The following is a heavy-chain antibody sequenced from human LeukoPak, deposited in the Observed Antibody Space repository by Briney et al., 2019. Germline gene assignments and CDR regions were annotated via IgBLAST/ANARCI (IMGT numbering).Heavy chain of an antibody. CDR1: GGSISSYY. Sequence: SETLSPTCTVSGGSISSYYWSWIRQPPGKGLEWIGYIYYSGSTNYNPSLKSRVTISVDTSKNQFSLKLSSVTAADTAVYYCARGTLKGIAAAGTGNWFDPWGQGTLVTVSS. D-gene: IGHD6-13*01. V-gene: IGHV4-59*01. CDR2: IYYSGST. J-gene: IGHJ5*02. CDR3: ARGTLKGIAAAGTGNWFDP.